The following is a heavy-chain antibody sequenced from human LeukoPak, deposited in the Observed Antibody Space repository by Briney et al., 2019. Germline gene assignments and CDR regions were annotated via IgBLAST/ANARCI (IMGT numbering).Heavy chain of an antibody. V-gene: IGHV4-59*01. Sequence: PSETLSLTCTVSGGSISSYYWSWIRQPPGKGLEWIGYIYYSGSTNYNPSLTSRVTISVDPSKHQFSLTLRSVTAAATAVYYCARLITYYDGSGYYEGDAFDIWGQGTMVTVSS. J-gene: IGHJ3*02. CDR3: ARLITYYDGSGYYEGDAFDI. CDR2: IYYSGST. CDR1: GGSISSYY. D-gene: IGHD3-22*01.